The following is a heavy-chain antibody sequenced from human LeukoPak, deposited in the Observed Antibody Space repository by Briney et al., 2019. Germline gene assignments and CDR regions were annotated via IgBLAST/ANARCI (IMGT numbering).Heavy chain of an antibody. CDR1: GYTFTGYY. V-gene: IGHV1-2*02. Sequence: ASVKVSCKASGYTFTGYYMHWVRQAPGQGLEWMGWINPNSGGTNYAQKFQGRVTMTRDTSISTAYMELSRLRSEDTAVYYCARDYGSGSYSMAFDIWGQGTMVTVSS. CDR2: INPNSGGT. J-gene: IGHJ3*02. CDR3: ARDYGSGSYSMAFDI. D-gene: IGHD3-10*01.